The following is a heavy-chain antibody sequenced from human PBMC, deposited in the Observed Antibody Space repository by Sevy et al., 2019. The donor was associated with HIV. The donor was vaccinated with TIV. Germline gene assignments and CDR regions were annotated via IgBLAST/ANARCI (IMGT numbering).Heavy chain of an antibody. CDR3: ARERYGSGSYPWFDP. V-gene: IGHV1-69*13. CDR1: GGTFSSYA. J-gene: IGHJ5*02. CDR2: IIPILGTA. D-gene: IGHD3-10*01. Sequence: SVKVSCKASGGTFSSYAISWVRQAPGQGLEWMGGIIPILGTANYAQKFQGRVTISADESTSTAYMELSSLRSEDTAVYYCARERYGSGSYPWFDPWGQGTLVTVSS.